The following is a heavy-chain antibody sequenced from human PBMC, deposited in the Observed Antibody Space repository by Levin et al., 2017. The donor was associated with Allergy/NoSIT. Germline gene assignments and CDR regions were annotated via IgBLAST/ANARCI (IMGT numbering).Heavy chain of an antibody. Sequence: GESLKISCTASGYTFSTFDMNWVRQAPGKGLEWLSYISSSGRTIYYADSVKGRFTISRDNARNSLYLQMNSLRDEDTAVYYCARALDDDPIDYWGQGTLITVSS. CDR2: ISSSGRTI. J-gene: IGHJ4*02. CDR1: GYTFSTFD. CDR3: ARALDDDPIDY. V-gene: IGHV3-48*02. D-gene: IGHD1-1*01.